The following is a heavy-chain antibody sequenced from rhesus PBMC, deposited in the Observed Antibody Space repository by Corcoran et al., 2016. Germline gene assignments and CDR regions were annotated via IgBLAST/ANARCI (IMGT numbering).Heavy chain of an antibody. CDR2: IYSSSGNT. J-gene: IGHJ4*01. Sequence: QVQLQESGPGLLKPSEILSLTCSVSGGSISGGYGWGWIRQSPGKGLEWLGTIYSSSGNTNYTPSLKSRVTISTDTSKNQFSLKLSSVTAADTAVYYCARVAYYNIWTGPTAFDYWGQGVLVTVSS. D-gene: IGHD3-3*01. V-gene: IGHV4-76*01. CDR3: ARVAYYNIWTGPTAFDY. CDR1: GGSISGGYG.